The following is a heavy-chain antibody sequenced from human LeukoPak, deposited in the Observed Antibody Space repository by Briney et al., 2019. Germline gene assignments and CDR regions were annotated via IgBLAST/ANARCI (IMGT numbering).Heavy chain of an antibody. CDR2: ISAYNGNT. J-gene: IGHJ6*03. CDR3: ARASSGSYYYYYYMDV. CDR1: GYTFTSYG. D-gene: IGHD1-26*01. V-gene: IGHV1-18*01. Sequence: ASAKVSCKASGYTFTSYGISWVRQAPGQGLEWMGWISAYNGNTNYAQKLQGRVTMTTDTSTSTAYMELRSLRSDDTAVYYCARASSGSYYYYYYMDVWGKGTTVTVFS.